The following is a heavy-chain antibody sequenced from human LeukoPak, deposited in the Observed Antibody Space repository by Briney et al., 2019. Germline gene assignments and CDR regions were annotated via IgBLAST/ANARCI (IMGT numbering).Heavy chain of an antibody. CDR2: IYYSGST. V-gene: IGHV4-39*01. CDR3: ARLTEWQTDY. D-gene: IGHD3-3*01. J-gene: IGHJ4*02. Sequence: SETLSLTCTVSGGSISSSSYYWGWIRQPRGKGLEWIGSIYYSGSTYYNPSLKSRVTISVDTSKNQFSLKLSSVTAADTAVYYCARLTEWQTDYWGQGTLVTVSS. CDR1: GGSISSSSYY.